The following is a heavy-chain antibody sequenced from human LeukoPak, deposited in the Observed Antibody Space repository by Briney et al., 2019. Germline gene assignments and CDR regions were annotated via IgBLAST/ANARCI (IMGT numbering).Heavy chain of an antibody. CDR1: GGSFSSYS. CDR2: INHSGRA. CDR3: ARFDPGLGWAFDY. V-gene: IGHV4-34*01. Sequence: SETLSLTCTVSGGSFSSYSWSWIRQPSEKGLEWIGEINHSGRANYSPSLQSRVTISIDTSKNQFSLILNSVTAADTSVYFCARFDPGLGWAFDYWGQGTLVTVSS. D-gene: IGHD3-16*01. J-gene: IGHJ4*02.